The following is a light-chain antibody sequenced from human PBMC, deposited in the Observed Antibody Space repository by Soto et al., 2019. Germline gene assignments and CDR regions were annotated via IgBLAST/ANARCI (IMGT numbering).Light chain of an antibody. Sequence: DSQMTQSPSSLPASVRYGVTLXXQASQDIRNYLNGYQQKLGKAPQXLIYDASNLETGVPSRFSGSGSGTDFTFTISSLQPADIATYYCQQTRHLSTFGPGTRLENK. CDR3: QQTRHLST. J-gene: IGKJ5*01. CDR1: QDIRNY. V-gene: IGKV1-33*01. CDR2: DAS.